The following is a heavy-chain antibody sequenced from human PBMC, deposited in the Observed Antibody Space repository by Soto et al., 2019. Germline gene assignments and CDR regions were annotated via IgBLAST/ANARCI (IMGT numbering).Heavy chain of an antibody. V-gene: IGHV1-3*04. CDR2: INNGNGNT. CDR3: ARYDYYDSSGYYRGLGAFEF. CDR1: GYTFTSYG. Sequence: QVHLVQSGAEEKKPGASVKVSCKASGYTFTSYGIHWVRQAPGQRLEWMGWINNGNGNTKYSQNFQGRVTITRDTSATTVYMDLTSLTSEDTAVYYCARYDYYDSSGYYRGLGAFEFWGQGTMVTVSS. J-gene: IGHJ3*01. D-gene: IGHD3-22*01.